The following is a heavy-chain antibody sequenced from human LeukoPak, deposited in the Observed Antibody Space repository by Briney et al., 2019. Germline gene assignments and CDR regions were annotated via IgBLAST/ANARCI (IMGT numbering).Heavy chain of an antibody. V-gene: IGHV1-2*02. CDR2: INPNNGGT. CDR1: GYTFTADN. Sequence: ASVKVSCKASGYTFTADNLHWVRQAPGQGLEWMGWINPNNGGTNYAQKFQGRVTMTRDTSISTAYMELSRLRSDDTAVYYCARGASWELLGTDAFDIWGQGTMVTVSS. J-gene: IGHJ3*02. CDR3: ARGASWELLGTDAFDI. D-gene: IGHD1-26*01.